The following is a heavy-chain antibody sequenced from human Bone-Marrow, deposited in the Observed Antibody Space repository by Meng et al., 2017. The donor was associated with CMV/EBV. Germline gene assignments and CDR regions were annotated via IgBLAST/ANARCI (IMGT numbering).Heavy chain of an antibody. V-gene: IGHV3-23*01. J-gene: IGHJ6*02. CDR3: ARDPAGTYYDFWSGYYGMDV. Sequence: GESLKISCAASGFTFSSYAMSWVRQAPGKGLEWVSAISGSGGSTYYADSVKGRFTISRDNSKDTLYLQMNSLRAEDTAVYYCARDPAGTYYDFWSGYYGMDVWGQGTTVTSSS. CDR2: ISGSGGST. D-gene: IGHD3-3*01. CDR1: GFTFSSYA.